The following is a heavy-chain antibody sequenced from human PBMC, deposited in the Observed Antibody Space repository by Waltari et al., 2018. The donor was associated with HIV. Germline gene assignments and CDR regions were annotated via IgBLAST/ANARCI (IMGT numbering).Heavy chain of an antibody. D-gene: IGHD6-19*01. CDR3: AYSPGVAGPFDY. CDR2: INPSGGST. J-gene: IGHJ4*02. Sequence: QVQLVQSGAEVKKPGASVKVSCKASGYTFTSYYMHWVRQAPGQGLEWMGIINPSGGSTSYAQKFQGRVTMTRDTSTSTVYMELSSLRSEDTAVYYCAYSPGVAGPFDYWGQGTLVTVSS. CDR1: GYTFTSYY. V-gene: IGHV1-46*03.